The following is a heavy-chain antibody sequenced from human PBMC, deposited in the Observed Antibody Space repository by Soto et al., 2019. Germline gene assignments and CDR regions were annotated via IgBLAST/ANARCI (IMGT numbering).Heavy chain of an antibody. CDR1: GGTLTNYA. J-gene: IGHJ5*02. D-gene: IGHD1-1*01. CDR3: ARGNATTWRPVVYFHP. CDR2: IIHRCGTA. V-gene: IGHV1-69*01. Sequence: VLLVQSGAEVKKPGSSVRVSCKASGGTLTNYAISWVRQAPGQGLEWMGGIIHRCGTANYAQNFQASVSLTADEASATAYTDVSSLRSADSAVSSCARGNATTWRPVVYFHPWGQGTLVTVSS.